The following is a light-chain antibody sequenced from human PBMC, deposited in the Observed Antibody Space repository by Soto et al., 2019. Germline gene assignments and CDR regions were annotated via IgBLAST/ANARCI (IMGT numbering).Light chain of an antibody. Sequence: QSALTQPPSASGSPGQSVTNSCTGASSDIGTYDSVSWYQQQAGKAPKLIIYEVVKRPSGVPDRFSGSKSGNMASLTVSGLQAEDEADYYCSSYAGRDVYVFGTGTKLTVL. CDR2: EVV. J-gene: IGLJ1*01. CDR3: SSYAGRDVYV. V-gene: IGLV2-8*01. CDR1: SSDIGTYDS.